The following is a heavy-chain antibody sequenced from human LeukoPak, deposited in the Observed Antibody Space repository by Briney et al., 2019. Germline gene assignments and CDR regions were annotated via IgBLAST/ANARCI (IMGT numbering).Heavy chain of an antibody. CDR3: ARIGYSSSSLDY. CDR2: INQDGSVN. CDR1: RFTFTNYW. D-gene: IGHD6-6*01. Sequence: GRSLRLSCAASRFTFTNYWMSWVRQAPGKGLEWVANINQDGSVNYYMDSIEGRFTISRDNAKNSLFLQMNSLRADDTAVYYCARIGYSSSSLDYWGQGTLVTVSS. V-gene: IGHV3-7*01. J-gene: IGHJ4*02.